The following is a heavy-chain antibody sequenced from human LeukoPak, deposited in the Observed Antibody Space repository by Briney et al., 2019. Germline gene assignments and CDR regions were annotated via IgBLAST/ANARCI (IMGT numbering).Heavy chain of an antibody. D-gene: IGHD3-22*01. Sequence: SETLSLTCTVSGGSISSYFWNWVRQPPGKGMEWIGYISYSGSTSYNSSFNSRVTISLDTSKKQVSLKLSFVTAADTAVYFCARGVGSGGYYGSSHWHLDLWGRGTLVTVSS. V-gene: IGHV4-59*01. CDR3: ARGVGSGGYYGSSHWHLDL. CDR1: GGSISSYF. J-gene: IGHJ2*01. CDR2: ISYSGST.